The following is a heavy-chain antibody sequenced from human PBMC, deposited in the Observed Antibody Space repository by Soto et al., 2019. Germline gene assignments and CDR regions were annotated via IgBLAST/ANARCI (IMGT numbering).Heavy chain of an antibody. CDR3: AAAACSGGSCSKPRDYYYYGMDV. D-gene: IGHD2-15*01. CDR1: GFTFTSSA. J-gene: IGHJ6*02. CDR2: IVVGSGNT. V-gene: IGHV1-58*01. Sequence: ASVKVSCKASGFTFTSSAVQWVRQARGQRLEWIGWIVVGSGNTNYAQKFQERVTITRDMSTSTAYMELGSLRSEDTAVYYWAAAACSGGSCSKPRDYYYYGMDVWGQGTTVTVSS.